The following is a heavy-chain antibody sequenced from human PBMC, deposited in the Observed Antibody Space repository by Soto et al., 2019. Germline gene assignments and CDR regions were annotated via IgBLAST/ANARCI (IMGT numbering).Heavy chain of an antibody. CDR3: AKTKEQQLIRLSCDY. D-gene: IGHD6-13*01. CDR1: GFIFSNYG. J-gene: IGHJ4*02. CDR2: ISHDGSNK. Sequence: QVQLVESGGGVVQPGTSLRLSCAASGFIFSNYGMHWVRQAPGKGLEWVAVISHDGSNKYHADSVRGRFTISRDSSKNTLYQQMNSLRAEDTAVYYCAKTKEQQLIRLSCDYWGLGTQVTVSS. V-gene: IGHV3-30*18.